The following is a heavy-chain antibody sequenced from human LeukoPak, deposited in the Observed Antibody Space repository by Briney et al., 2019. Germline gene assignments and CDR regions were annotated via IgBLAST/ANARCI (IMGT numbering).Heavy chain of an antibody. CDR1: GGTFSNYA. CDR3: ARVRGDYYFGMDV. CDR2: IIRIFGIT. Sequence: SVKVSCKASGGTFSNYAISWVRQAPGQGLEWMGGIIRIFGITNYAQKFQGRVTITADESTSTAYMELSSLRSEDTAVYYCARVRGDYYFGMDVWGQGTTVTVSS. J-gene: IGHJ6*02. D-gene: IGHD3-16*01. V-gene: IGHV1-69*13.